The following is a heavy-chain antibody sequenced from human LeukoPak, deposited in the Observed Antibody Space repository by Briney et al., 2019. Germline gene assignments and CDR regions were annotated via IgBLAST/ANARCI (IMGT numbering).Heavy chain of an antibody. CDR2: IYYSGST. J-gene: IGHJ4*02. D-gene: IGHD5-12*01. Sequence: SETLSLTCTVSGGSISSSSYYWGWIRQPPGKGLEWIGSIYYSGSTYYNQSLKSRVTISVDTSKNQFSLKLSSVTAADTAVYYCARVSGYDWESFYDYWGQGTLVTVSS. CDR1: GGSISSSSYY. V-gene: IGHV4-39*07. CDR3: ARVSGYDWESFYDY.